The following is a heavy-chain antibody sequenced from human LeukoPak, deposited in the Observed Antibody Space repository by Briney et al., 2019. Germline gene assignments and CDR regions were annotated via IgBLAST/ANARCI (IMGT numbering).Heavy chain of an antibody. V-gene: IGHV3-30-3*01. CDR2: ISYDGSNK. D-gene: IGHD2-2*02. J-gene: IGHJ4*02. CDR1: GFTFSTYW. CDR3: ARDDSVVPAAISYFDY. Sequence: GGSLRLSCAASGFTFSTYWMHWVRQAPGKGLEWVAVISYDGSNKYYADSVKGRFTISRDNSKNTLYLQMNSLRAEDTAVYYCARDDSVVPAAISYFDYWGQGTLVTVSS.